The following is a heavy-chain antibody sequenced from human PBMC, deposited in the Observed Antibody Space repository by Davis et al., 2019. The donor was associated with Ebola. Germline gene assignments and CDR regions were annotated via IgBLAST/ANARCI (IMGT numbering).Heavy chain of an antibody. V-gene: IGHV4-31*03. CDR1: GASINSGDFY. CDR2: ISYSGDT. Sequence: LRLSCTVSGASINSGDFYWSWIRQHPGKGLEWLGHISYSGDTYYNPSLKSRLTISVGTSKSHFSLKLGSVTAADTALYYCARITIFGVAGNAFDIWGQGTKVTVSS. CDR3: ARITIFGVAGNAFDI. J-gene: IGHJ3*02. D-gene: IGHD3-3*01.